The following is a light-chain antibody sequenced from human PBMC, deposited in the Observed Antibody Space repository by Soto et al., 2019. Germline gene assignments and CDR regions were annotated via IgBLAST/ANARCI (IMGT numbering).Light chain of an antibody. CDR1: QSVSSTY. V-gene: IGKV3-20*01. J-gene: IGKJ4*01. CDR2: GAS. CDR3: QHYGSLVLT. Sequence: EIVLTQSPGTLSLSPEERATLSCRASQSVSSTYLAWYQQKTGQAPRLLIYGASSRATGIPDRFSGSGSGTDFTLNISRLEPEDFEVYYCQHYGSLVLTFGGGTKVEIK.